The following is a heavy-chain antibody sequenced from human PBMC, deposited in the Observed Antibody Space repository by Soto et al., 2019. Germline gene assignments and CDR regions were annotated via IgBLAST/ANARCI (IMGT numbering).Heavy chain of an antibody. D-gene: IGHD2-15*01. Sequence: EVQLLESGGGLVQPGGSLRLSCAASGFSFSDYSMTWVRQAPGRGLEWVSTLTPRGTTFYADSVRGRFTISRDNYRNTLSLQMYNLRTEDTARYYCAKRATTVPTPGNYFDCWSQGTLVTVSS. CDR3: AKRATTVPTPGNYFDC. CDR1: GFSFSDYS. CDR2: LTPRGTT. V-gene: IGHV3-23*01. J-gene: IGHJ4*02.